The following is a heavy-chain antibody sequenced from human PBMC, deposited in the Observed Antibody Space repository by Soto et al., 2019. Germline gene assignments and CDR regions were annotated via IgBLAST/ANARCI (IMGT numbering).Heavy chain of an antibody. CDR1: GFTFTRYS. CDR2: ISSTTNYI. J-gene: IGHJ4*02. D-gene: IGHD3-3*01. Sequence: PGGSLRLSCAASGFTFTRYSMNWVRQAPGKGLEWVSSISSTTNYIYYGDSVKGRFTISRDNSKNTLYLQMDSLRAEDMAVYYCARGTYDFWSGFFDLWGQGTLDTVSS. CDR3: ARGTYDFWSGFFDL. V-gene: IGHV3-21*06.